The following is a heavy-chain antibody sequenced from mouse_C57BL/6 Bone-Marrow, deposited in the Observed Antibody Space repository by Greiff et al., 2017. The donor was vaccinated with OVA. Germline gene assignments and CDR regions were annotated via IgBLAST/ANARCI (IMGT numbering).Heavy chain of an antibody. CDR2: IRSKSNNYAT. Sequence: EVQGVESGGGLVQPKGSLKLSCAASGFSFNTYAMNWVRQAPGKGLEWVARIRSKSNNYATYYADSVKDRFTISRDDSESMLYLQMNNLKPEDTAMYYCVRHDVYWYFDVWGTGTTVTVSS. D-gene: IGHD2-3*01. CDR3: VRHDVYWYFDV. V-gene: IGHV10-1*01. CDR1: GFSFNTYA. J-gene: IGHJ1*03.